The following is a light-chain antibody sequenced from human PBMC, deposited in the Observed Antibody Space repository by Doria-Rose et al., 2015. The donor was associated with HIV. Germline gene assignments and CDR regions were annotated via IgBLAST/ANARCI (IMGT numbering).Light chain of an antibody. CDR3: QQSYSTPLT. CDR2: AAS. CDR1: QSTGSF. V-gene: IGKV1-39*01. Sequence: IRMTQSPPSLPASVGDRVTITCRASQSTGSFLNWYQQKPGKAPKLLIYAASSLQHGVPSRFSGSGSGTDFTLTISSLQPEDFATYFCQQSYSTPLTFGGGTKVEIK. J-gene: IGKJ4*01.